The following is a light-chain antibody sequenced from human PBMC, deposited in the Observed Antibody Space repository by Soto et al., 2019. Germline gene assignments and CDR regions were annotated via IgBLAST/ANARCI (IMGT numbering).Light chain of an antibody. CDR1: SSDVGGYNY. V-gene: IGLV2-14*01. J-gene: IGLJ1*01. CDR3: SAYTSSSSYV. CDR2: EVS. Sequence: SVLTQPASVSGSPGQSITISCTGTSSDVGGYNYVSWYQQHPGKAPKLMIYEVSNRPSGVSNRFSGSKSGNTASLTISGLQAEDEADYSCSAYTSSSSYVFGTGTRSPS.